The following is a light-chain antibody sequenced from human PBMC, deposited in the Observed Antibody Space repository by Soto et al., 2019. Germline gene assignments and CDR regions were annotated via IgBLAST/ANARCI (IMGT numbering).Light chain of an antibody. V-gene: IGKV3-15*01. CDR3: QQYHTWPIT. Sequence: DIVMTQSPATLSVAPGERVTFSCRASQGVSRKLAWYQHKPGQAPRLLISGASTGATGIPARFSGSGSGTEFTLTISSLQSEDCAIYYCQQYHTWPITFGGGTKGISN. CDR2: GAS. CDR1: QGVSRK. J-gene: IGKJ4*01.